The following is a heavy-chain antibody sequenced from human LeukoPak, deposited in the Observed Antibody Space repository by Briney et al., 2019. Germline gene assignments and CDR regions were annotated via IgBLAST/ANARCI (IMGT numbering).Heavy chain of an antibody. CDR3: VREGLGD. J-gene: IGHJ4*02. Sequence: PGGSLRLSCAASGFTFRSYWMHWVRQAPGKGLVWVSSISSDGSRTNYADSVKGRFTSSRDNAKNTLYLQMNSLRAEDTAVYYCVREGLGDWGQGTLVTGSS. V-gene: IGHV3-74*01. D-gene: IGHD5-24*01. CDR1: GFTFRSYW. CDR2: ISSDGSRT.